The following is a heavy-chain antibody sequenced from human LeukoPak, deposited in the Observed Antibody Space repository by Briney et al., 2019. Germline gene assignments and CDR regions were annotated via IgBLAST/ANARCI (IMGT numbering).Heavy chain of an antibody. CDR2: ISGSGGST. J-gene: IGHJ4*02. V-gene: IGHV3-23*01. CDR3: AKDQFSNYPLHNFDY. Sequence: AGGSLRLSCAASGFTFSSYAMSWVRQAPGKGLEWVSAISGSGGSTYYADSVKGRFTISRDNSKNTLYLQMNSLRAEDTAVYYCAKDQFSNYPLHNFDYWGQGTLVTVSS. D-gene: IGHD4-11*01. CDR1: GFTFSSYA.